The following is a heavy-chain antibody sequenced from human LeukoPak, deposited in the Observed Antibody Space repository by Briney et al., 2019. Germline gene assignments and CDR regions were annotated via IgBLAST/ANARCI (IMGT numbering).Heavy chain of an antibody. CDR2: INPSGGST. J-gene: IGHJ4*02. CDR1: GYTFTSYY. V-gene: IGHV1-46*01. D-gene: IGHD3-10*01. Sequence: ASVKVSCKASGYTFTSYYMHWVRQAPGQGLEWMGIINPSGGSTSYAQKFQGRVTMTRDTSTSTVYMELSSLRSEDTGVYCCARAYGSGSYTLLFFDYWGQGTLVTVSS. CDR3: ARAYGSGSYTLLFFDY.